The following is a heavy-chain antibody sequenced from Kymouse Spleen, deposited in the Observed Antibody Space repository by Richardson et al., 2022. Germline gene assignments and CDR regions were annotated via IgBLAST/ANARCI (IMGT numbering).Heavy chain of an antibody. CDR2: ISYDGSNK. D-gene: IGHD3-10*01. J-gene: IGHJ6*02. CDR1: GFTFSSYG. CDR3: AKDGAYYYGSGSYYKRYYYGMDV. V-gene: IGHV3-30*18. Sequence: QVQLVESGGGVVQPGRSLRLSCAASGFTFSSYGMHWVRQAPGKGLEWVAVISYDGSNKYYADSVKGRFTISRDNSKNTLYLQMNSLRAEDTAVYYCAKDGAYYYGSGSYYKRYYYGMDVWGQGTTVTVSS.